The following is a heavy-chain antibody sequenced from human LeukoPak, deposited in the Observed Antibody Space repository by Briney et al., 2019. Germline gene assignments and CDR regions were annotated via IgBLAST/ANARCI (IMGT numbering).Heavy chain of an antibody. V-gene: IGHV3-23*01. CDR2: ISGSGGTT. CDR3: AKSGSGFYTYYYMDA. CDR1: GFTFSSYA. D-gene: IGHD3-3*01. Sequence: GGSLRLSCAASGFTFSSYAMNWVRQAPGKGLEWVSAISGSGGTTYNADSVKGRFTISRDNSKNTLYLQMNSLKAEDTAGYYCAKSGSGFYTYYYMDAWGKGTTVTVSS. J-gene: IGHJ6*03.